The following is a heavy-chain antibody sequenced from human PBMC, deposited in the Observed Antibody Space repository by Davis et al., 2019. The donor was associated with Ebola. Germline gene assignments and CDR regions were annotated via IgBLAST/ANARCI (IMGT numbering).Heavy chain of an antibody. CDR2: IYYSGST. Sequence: PSETLSLTCTVSGGSISSYYWSWIRQPPGKGLEWIGYIYYSGSTNYNPSLKSRVTISVDTSKNQFSLKLSSVTAADTAVYYCARAPTVTTRGLDYWGQGTLVTVSS. J-gene: IGHJ4*02. CDR3: ARAPTVTTRGLDY. D-gene: IGHD4-17*01. CDR1: GGSISSYY. V-gene: IGHV4-59*01.